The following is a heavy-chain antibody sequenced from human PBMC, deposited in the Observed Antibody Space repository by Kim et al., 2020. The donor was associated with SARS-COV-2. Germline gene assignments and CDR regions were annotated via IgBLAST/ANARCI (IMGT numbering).Heavy chain of an antibody. D-gene: IGHD2-2*01. CDR1: GGSITRDY. Sequence: SETLSLTCTVSGGSITRDYWSWIRQPRGRGLEWIGYTYNSGSTMYTPSLRSRVTISVDTSKNQFSLRLTSVTAADTAVYFCARAPGDHYYYGVDVWGQGT. CDR3: ARAPGDHYYYGVDV. V-gene: IGHV4-59*08. CDR2: TYNSGST. J-gene: IGHJ6*02.